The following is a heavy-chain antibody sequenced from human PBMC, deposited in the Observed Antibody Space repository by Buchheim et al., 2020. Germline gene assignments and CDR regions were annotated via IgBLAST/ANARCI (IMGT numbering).Heavy chain of an antibody. D-gene: IGHD5-24*01. CDR3: AREMATLDY. CDR1: GFTFSSYE. CDR2: ISSSGSII. V-gene: IGHV3-48*03. Sequence: EVQLVESGGGLVQTGGSLRLSCAASGFTFSSYEMNWVRQTPGKGPEWGSYISSSGSIIYYAESVKGRFSTPRDNAKNSLYLQMNSLRAEDTAVYYCAREMATLDYWGQGTL. J-gene: IGHJ4*02.